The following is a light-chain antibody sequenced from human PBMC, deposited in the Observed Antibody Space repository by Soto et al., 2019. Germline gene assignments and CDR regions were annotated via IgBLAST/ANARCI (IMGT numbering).Light chain of an antibody. Sequence: QSALTQPASVSGSPGQSITISCTGTSSDVGSYNLVSWYQLHPGKAPKLMIYDVTKRPSGVSNRFSGSKSGNTASLTISGLQAEDEADYYCCSYTGSSTFVVFGGGTKLTVL. CDR2: DVT. J-gene: IGLJ2*01. CDR3: CSYTGSSTFVV. V-gene: IGLV2-23*02. CDR1: SSDVGSYNL.